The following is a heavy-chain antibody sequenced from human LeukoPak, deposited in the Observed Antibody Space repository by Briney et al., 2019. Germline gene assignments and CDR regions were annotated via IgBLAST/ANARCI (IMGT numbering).Heavy chain of an antibody. CDR1: GFTFSNYA. CDR2: ISNSGDNT. CDR3: AKSRGSGTYYKGNDY. D-gene: IGHD3-10*01. J-gene: IGHJ4*02. Sequence: GGSLRLSCAASGFTFSNYAMRWVRQAQGKGLEWVSAISNSGDNTYYAESVKGRFTISRDNSKSTLYLQMNSLEAEDTAVYYCAKSRGSGTYYKGNDYWGQGTLVTVSS. V-gene: IGHV3-23*01.